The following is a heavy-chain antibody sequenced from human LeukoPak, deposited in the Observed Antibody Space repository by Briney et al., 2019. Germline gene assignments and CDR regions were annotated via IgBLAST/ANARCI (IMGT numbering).Heavy chain of an antibody. CDR2: INHSGST. CDR1: GGSFSGYY. D-gene: IGHD3-16*02. V-gene: IGHV4-34*01. Sequence: SETLSLTCAVCGGSFSGYYWSRIRQPPGKGLEWIGEINHSGSTNYNPSLKSRVTISVDTSKNQFSLKLSSVTAADTAVYYCARGYYDYIWGSYRPLPFDYWGQGTLVTVSS. J-gene: IGHJ4*02. CDR3: ARGYYDYIWGSYRPLPFDY.